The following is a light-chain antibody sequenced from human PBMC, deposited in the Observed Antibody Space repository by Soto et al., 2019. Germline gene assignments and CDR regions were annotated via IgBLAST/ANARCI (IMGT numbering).Light chain of an antibody. Sequence: QLVLTQSPSASASLGASVKLTCTLSSGHSSYAIAWHQQRPEKGPRYLMKLNSDGSHSKGDGIPDRFSGSSSGAERYLTISSLQSEDEADYYCQIWGTGTYVVFGGGTKLTVL. J-gene: IGLJ2*01. CDR3: QIWGTGTYVV. CDR2: LNSDGSH. V-gene: IGLV4-69*01. CDR1: SGHSSYA.